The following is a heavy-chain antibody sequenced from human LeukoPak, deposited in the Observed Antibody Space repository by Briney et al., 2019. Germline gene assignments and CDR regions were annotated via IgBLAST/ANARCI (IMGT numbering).Heavy chain of an antibody. Sequence: SETLSLTCTVSGGSISTSNWWSWVRQPPGKGLEWIGEISHSESTNHNPSLKSRITFSVDKSKNQFSLKLSSVTAADTAVYYCARRCTSGVCNGGFDFWGQGTLVTVSS. D-gene: IGHD2-8*01. J-gene: IGHJ4*02. CDR1: GGSISTSNW. CDR2: ISHSEST. V-gene: IGHV4-4*02. CDR3: ARRCTSGVCNGGFDF.